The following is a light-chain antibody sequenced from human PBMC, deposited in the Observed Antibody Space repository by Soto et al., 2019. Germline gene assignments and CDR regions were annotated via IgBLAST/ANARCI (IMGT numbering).Light chain of an antibody. CDR2: DTS. J-gene: IGLJ3*02. V-gene: IGLV1-44*01. CDR1: YSNIGIND. Sequence: QSVLTQPPSASGTPGQRVTVSCSGTYSNIGINDVHWYRQLSGTAPQILIYDTSQRATGVPDRFSGSRSGTSASLGSSGRQTEDEADYHWAAWEDSLNGPAFGGGTKLTV. CDR3: AAWEDSLNGPA.